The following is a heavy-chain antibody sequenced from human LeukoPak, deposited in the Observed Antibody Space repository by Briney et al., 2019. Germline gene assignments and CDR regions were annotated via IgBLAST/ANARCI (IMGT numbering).Heavy chain of an antibody. D-gene: IGHD2-2*01. J-gene: IGHJ4*02. CDR3: AKVLQASRTSWILDY. Sequence: GRSLRLSCAASGFTFSSSGMHWVRQAPGKGLEWVALISFDESYQNYADSVKGRFTISRDNSKNTLYLQMNSLRSDDTAVYFCAKVLQASRTSWILDYWGQGTLVTVSS. CDR1: GFTFSSSG. V-gene: IGHV3-30*18. CDR2: ISFDESYQ.